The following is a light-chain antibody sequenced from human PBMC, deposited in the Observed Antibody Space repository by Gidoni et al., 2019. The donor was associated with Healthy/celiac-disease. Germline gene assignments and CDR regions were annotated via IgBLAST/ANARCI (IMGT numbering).Light chain of an antibody. V-gene: IGLV1-40*01. J-gene: IGLJ2*01. CDR3: QSYDSSLSGPVV. CDR2: GNS. CDR1: SSNIGAGYD. Sequence: QSVLTQPPSVYGAPRQRVTISCTGNSSNIGAGYDVHWYQQLPGTAPKLLIYGNSNRPSGVPDRCSGSKSGTSASLAITGLQAEDEADYYCQSYDSSLSGPVVFGGGTKLTVL.